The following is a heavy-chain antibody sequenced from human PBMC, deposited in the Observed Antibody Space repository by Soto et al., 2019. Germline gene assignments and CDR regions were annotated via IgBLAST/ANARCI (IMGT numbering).Heavy chain of an antibody. CDR3: AKAGDWNYVFDF. Sequence: PGGSLRLSCAASGFSFTHYRIHWVRQVPGKGLEWVCRVNADGSSTNYAGLAKGRFTISRDNSKNTAYLEMNNLRADDTALYYCAKAGDWNYVFDFWGQGTSVTVS. V-gene: IGHV3-74*01. J-gene: IGHJ4*02. CDR2: VNADGSST. CDR1: GFSFTHYR. D-gene: IGHD1-7*01.